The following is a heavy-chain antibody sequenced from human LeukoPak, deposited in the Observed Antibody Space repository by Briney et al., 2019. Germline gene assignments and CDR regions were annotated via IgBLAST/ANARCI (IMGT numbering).Heavy chain of an antibody. CDR1: GFTFSSYA. CDR3: AKHRYYYDSSGNFDY. CDR2: ISGSGGST. Sequence: GGSLRLSCAASGFTFSSYAMSWVRQAPGKGLEWVSAISGSGGSTYYADSVKGRFTISRDNSKNTLYLQMNSLRAEDTAVYYCAKHRYYYDSSGNFDYWGQGTLVTVSS. J-gene: IGHJ4*02. D-gene: IGHD3-22*01. V-gene: IGHV3-23*01.